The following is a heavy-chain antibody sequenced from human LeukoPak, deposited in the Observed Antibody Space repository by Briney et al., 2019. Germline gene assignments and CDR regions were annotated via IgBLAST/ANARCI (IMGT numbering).Heavy chain of an antibody. CDR2: INHSGST. J-gene: IGHJ2*01. Sequence: PSQTLSLTCTVSGGSISSGASDWGWIRQHPKRGLEWVGYINHSGSTYYNPSLGSRVTVSVDTSKNQFSLKLSSVTAADSAVYYCARAARQGFTMIVVPFFYFDLWGRGALVTVSS. CDR1: GGSISSGASD. D-gene: IGHD3-22*01. CDR3: ARAARQGFTMIVVPFFYFDL. V-gene: IGHV4-31*03.